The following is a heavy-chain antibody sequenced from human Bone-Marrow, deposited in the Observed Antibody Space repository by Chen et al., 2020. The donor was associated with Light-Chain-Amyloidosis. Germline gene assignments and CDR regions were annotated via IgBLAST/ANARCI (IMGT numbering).Heavy chain of an antibody. Sequence: EVQLVESGGGLVKPGGSLRLSCAASGFTFSSYSMNWVRQAPGKGLESVSSISSSSSYIYYVDSVKGRFTISRDNAKNSLYLQMNSLRAEDTAVYYCARGGRVWTTGTTFACDIWGQGTMVTVSS. D-gene: IGHD4-17*01. CDR1: GFTFSSYS. V-gene: IGHV3-21*01. CDR3: ARGGRVWTTGTTFACDI. CDR2: ISSSSSYI. J-gene: IGHJ3*02.